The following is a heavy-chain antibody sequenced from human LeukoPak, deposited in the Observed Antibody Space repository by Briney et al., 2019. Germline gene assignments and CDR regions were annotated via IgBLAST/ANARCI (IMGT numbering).Heavy chain of an antibody. D-gene: IGHD3-9*01. V-gene: IGHV4-34*01. CDR3: ARVVLRYFDWVRRTSLFDP. CDR2: INHSGST. CDR1: GGSFSGYY. Sequence: SETLSLTCAVYGGSFSGYYWSWIRQPPGKGLEWIGEINHSGSTNYNPSLKSRVTISVDTSKNQFSLKLSYVTAADTAVYYCARVVLRYFDWVRRTSLFDPWGQGTLVTVSS. J-gene: IGHJ5*02.